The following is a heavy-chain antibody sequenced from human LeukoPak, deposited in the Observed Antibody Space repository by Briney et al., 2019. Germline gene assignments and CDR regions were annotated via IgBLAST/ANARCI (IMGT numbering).Heavy chain of an antibody. CDR3: ARDLFDSSGYYHRKYYFDY. J-gene: IGHJ4*02. CDR1: GYTFTSYY. Sequence: ASVKVSCKASGYTFTSYYMHWVRQAPGQGLEWMGIINPSGGSTSYAQKFQGRVTMTRDTSTSTVYMELSSLRSEDTAVYYCARDLFDSSGYYHRKYYFDYWGRGTLVTVSS. V-gene: IGHV1-46*01. D-gene: IGHD3-22*01. CDR2: INPSGGST.